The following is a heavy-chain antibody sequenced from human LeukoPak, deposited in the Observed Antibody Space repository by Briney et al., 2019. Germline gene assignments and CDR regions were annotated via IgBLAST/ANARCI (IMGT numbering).Heavy chain of an antibody. J-gene: IGHJ4*02. V-gene: IGHV1-69*01. Sequence: ASVKVSCKASGGTFSSYAISWVRQAPGQGLEWMGGIIPIFGTANYAQKFQGRVTITADESTSTAYMELSSLRSEDTAVYYCARGRGPIAVAGRYFDYWGQGTLVTVSS. CDR1: GGTFSSYA. CDR2: IIPIFGTA. CDR3: ARGRGPIAVAGRYFDY. D-gene: IGHD6-19*01.